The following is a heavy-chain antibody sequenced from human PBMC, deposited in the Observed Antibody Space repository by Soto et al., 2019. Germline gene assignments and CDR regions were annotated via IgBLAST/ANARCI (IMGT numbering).Heavy chain of an antibody. D-gene: IGHD3-9*01. CDR3: AKTGPYFDYWADY. Sequence: GGSLRLSCAASTFTFSSYWMHWVRQAPGQGLVWVSRINTGGTTTTYADSVKGRFTTSRDNAANTLYLQMDSLRAEDTAVYYCAKTGPYFDYWADYWGQGTLVTVSS. V-gene: IGHV3-74*01. CDR2: INTGGTTT. CDR1: TFTFSSYW. J-gene: IGHJ4*02.